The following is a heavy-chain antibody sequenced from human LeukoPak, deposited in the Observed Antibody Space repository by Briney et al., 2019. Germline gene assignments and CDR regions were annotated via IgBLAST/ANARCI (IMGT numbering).Heavy chain of an antibody. D-gene: IGHD3-22*01. V-gene: IGHV3-23*01. CDR1: GFIFNTYA. J-gene: IGHJ4*02. CDR3: AKDSQAVGYYDSSGYPFDY. CDR2: INGRGDST. Sequence: PGGSLRLSCTASGFIFNTYAMSWVRQAAGKGLEWVSSINGRGDSTFYADAVKGRFTISRDNSKNTLYLQMNSLRAEDTAVYYCAKDSQAVGYYDSSGYPFDYWGQGTLVTVSS.